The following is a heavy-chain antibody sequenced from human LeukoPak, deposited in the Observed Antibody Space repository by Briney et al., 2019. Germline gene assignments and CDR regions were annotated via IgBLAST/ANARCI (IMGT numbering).Heavy chain of an antibody. CDR3: AKGRGRYFDWSTLDY. CDR2: ISWNSGSI. Sequence: GGSLRLSCAASGFTFSSYAMSWVRQAPGKGLEWVSGISWNSGSIGYADSVKGRFTISRDNAKNSLYLQMNSLRAEDTALYYCAKGRGRYFDWSTLDYWGKGTLFTVSS. V-gene: IGHV3-9*01. CDR1: GFTFSSYA. D-gene: IGHD3-9*01. J-gene: IGHJ4*02.